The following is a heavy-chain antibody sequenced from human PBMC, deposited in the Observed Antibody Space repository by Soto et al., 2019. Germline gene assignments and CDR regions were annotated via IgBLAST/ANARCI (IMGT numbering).Heavy chain of an antibody. Sequence: GGSLRLSCAASGFAFSNCAMSWVRQAPGKGLEWVSTIKTSGDTTFYADPVKGRFTTSRDDSKNTLYLQMSSLRAEDTATYYCTKDVTGDIGADFWGQGTPVTVSS. V-gene: IGHV3-23*05. CDR1: GFAFSNCA. CDR3: TKDVTGDIGADF. J-gene: IGHJ4*02. D-gene: IGHD2-21*02. CDR2: IKTSGDTT.